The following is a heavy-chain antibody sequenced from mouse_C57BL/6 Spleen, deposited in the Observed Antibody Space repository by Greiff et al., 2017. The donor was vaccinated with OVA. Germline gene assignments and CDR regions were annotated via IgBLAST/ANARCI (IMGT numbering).Heavy chain of an antibody. CDR3: ARPPYPYYAMDY. V-gene: IGHV5-9*01. CDR2: ISGGGGNT. J-gene: IGHJ4*01. CDR1: GFTFSSYT. Sequence: EVKVVESGGGLVKPGGSLKLSCAASGFTFSSYTMSWVRQTPEKRLEWVATISGGGGNTYYPDSVKGRFTISRDNAKNTLYLQMSSLRSEDTALYYCARPPYPYYAMDYWGQGTSVTVSS. D-gene: IGHD2-10*01.